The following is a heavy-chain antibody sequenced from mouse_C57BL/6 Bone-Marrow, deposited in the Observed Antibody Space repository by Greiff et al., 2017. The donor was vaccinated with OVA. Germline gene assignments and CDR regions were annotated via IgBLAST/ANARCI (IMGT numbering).Heavy chain of an antibody. CDR2: IHPSDGDT. Sequence: VQLQQPGAELVKPGASVKVSCKASGYTFTSYWMHWVKQRPGQGLEWIGRIHPSDGDTNYNQKFKGKATLTVDKSSSTAYMQLSSLTSEDAAVYYCAIDWDRDYWGQGTTLTVSS. V-gene: IGHV1-74*01. J-gene: IGHJ2*01. D-gene: IGHD4-1*01. CDR1: GYTFTSYW. CDR3: AIDWDRDY.